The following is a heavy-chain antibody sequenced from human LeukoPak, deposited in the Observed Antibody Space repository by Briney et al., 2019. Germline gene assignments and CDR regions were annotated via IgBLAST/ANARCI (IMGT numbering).Heavy chain of an antibody. CDR2: ISSSSSTI. J-gene: IGHJ4*02. CDR3: ARDYGPGGYSYGYGDY. D-gene: IGHD5-18*01. CDR1: GFTFSSYS. V-gene: IGHV3-48*02. Sequence: GGSLRLSCAASGFTFSSYSMNWVRQAPGKGLEWVSYISSSSSTIYYADSVKGRFTISRDNAKNSLYLQMNGLRDEDTAVYYCARDYGPGGYSYGYGDYWGQGTLVTVSS.